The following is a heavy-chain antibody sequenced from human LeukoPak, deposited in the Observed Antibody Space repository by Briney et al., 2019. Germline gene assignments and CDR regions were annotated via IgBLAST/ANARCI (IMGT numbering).Heavy chain of an antibody. Sequence: GGSLRLSCAASGFTFSSYAMSWVRQAPRKGLEWVSAISGSGGSTYYADSVKGRFTISRDNSKNTLYLQMNSLRAEDTAVYYCAKDGGYSSAWYPSDYWGQGTLVTVSS. CDR2: ISGSGGST. CDR3: AKDGGYSSAWYPSDY. D-gene: IGHD6-19*01. V-gene: IGHV3-23*01. J-gene: IGHJ4*02. CDR1: GFTFSSYA.